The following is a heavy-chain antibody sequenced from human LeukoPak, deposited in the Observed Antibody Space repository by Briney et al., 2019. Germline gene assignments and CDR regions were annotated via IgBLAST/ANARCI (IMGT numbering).Heavy chain of an antibody. CDR1: GFTFSSYW. CDR3: AREGALTVTKDAFDN. V-gene: IGHV3-74*01. CDR2: INSDGSST. Sequence: PGGSLRLSCAASGFTFSSYWMHWVRQAPGKGLVWVSRINSDGSSTSYADSVKGRFTISRDNAKNSLYPQMNSLRAEDTAVYYCAREGALTVTKDAFDNWGQGTMVTVSS. D-gene: IGHD4-17*01. J-gene: IGHJ3*02.